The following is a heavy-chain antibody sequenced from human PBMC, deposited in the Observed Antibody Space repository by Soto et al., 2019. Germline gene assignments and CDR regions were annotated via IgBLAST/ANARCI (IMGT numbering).Heavy chain of an antibody. Sequence: ASVKVSCKASGYTFTGYYMHWVRQAPGQGLEWMGWINPNSGGTNYAQKFQGRVTMTRDTSISTAYMELSRLRSDDTAVYYCARSRGIVATINFDYWGQGTLVTVSS. D-gene: IGHD5-12*01. CDR3: ARSRGIVATINFDY. CDR1: GYTFTGYY. V-gene: IGHV1-2*02. J-gene: IGHJ4*02. CDR2: INPNSGGT.